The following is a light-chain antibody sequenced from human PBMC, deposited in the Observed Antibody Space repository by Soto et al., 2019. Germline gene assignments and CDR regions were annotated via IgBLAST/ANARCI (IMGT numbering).Light chain of an antibody. V-gene: IGKV3-20*01. CDR1: QSVNKH. CDR3: QQQDTLPRT. Sequence: EVLMTQSPDTLYVSPGERATLSCRASQSVNKHLAWYQHRPGQAPRLLIYGASNRATGIPDRFSGSGSGTDFTLTISRLEPEDFAVYYCQQQDTLPRTFGQGTKVDI. CDR2: GAS. J-gene: IGKJ1*01.